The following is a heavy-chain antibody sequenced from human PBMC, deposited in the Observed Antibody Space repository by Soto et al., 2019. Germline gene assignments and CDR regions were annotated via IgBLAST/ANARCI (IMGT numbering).Heavy chain of an antibody. Sequence: EVQLVESGGGLVQPGGSLRLSCAASGFTFSSYWMSWVRQAPGKGLEWVANIKQDGSEKYYVDSVKGRFTISRDNVKNSLYLQMNSLRAEDTAVYYCARDGTAVAPQVWGQGTLVTVSS. J-gene: IGHJ4*02. CDR1: GFTFSSYW. CDR3: ARDGTAVAPQV. V-gene: IGHV3-7*01. D-gene: IGHD6-19*01. CDR2: IKQDGSEK.